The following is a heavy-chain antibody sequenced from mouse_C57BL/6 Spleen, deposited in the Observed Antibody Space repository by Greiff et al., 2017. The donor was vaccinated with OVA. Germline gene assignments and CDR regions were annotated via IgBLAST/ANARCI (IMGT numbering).Heavy chain of an antibody. Sequence: QVQLQQPGAELVKPGASVKMSCKASGYTFTSYWITWVKQSPGQGLEWIGDIYPGSGSTNYNEKFKSKATLTVDTSSSTAYMQLSSLTSEDSAVYYCARSITTVVSRYFDYWGQGTTLTVSS. CDR1: GYTFTSYW. D-gene: IGHD1-1*01. CDR3: ARSITTVVSRYFDY. V-gene: IGHV1-55*01. J-gene: IGHJ2*01. CDR2: IYPGSGST.